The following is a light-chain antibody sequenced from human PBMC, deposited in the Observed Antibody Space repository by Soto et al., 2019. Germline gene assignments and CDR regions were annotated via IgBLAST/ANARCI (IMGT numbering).Light chain of an antibody. CDR2: GAS. V-gene: IGKV3-15*01. Sequence: EIVMTQSPATLSVSPGERATLSCRASQSVSSNLAWYQQKPGQAPRLLIYGASTRATGIPARFSGSGSGTEFTLTISSLQSEDFAVYYCQQYINWHSTFGQGA. CDR1: QSVSSN. CDR3: QQYINWHST. J-gene: IGKJ1*01.